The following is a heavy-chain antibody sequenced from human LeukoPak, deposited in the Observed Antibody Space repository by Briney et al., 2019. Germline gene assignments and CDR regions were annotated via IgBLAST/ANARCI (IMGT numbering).Heavy chain of an antibody. J-gene: IGHJ4*02. V-gene: IGHV4-61*02. D-gene: IGHD2-21*02. CDR2: IYTSGST. CDR3: AIAYCGGDCSTARHFDY. CDR1: GGSISSGSYC. Sequence: SQTLSLTCTVSGGSISSGSYCWSWIRQPAGKGLEWIGRIYTSGSTNYNPSLKSRVTISVDTSKNQFSLKLSSVTAADTAVYYCAIAYCGGDCSTARHFDYWGQGTLVTVSS.